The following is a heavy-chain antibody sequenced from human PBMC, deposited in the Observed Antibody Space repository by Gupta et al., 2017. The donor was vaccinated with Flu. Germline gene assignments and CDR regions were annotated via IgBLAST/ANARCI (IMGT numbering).Heavy chain of an antibody. Sequence: INWGRQAPGQGLERVGWISPYGGQTNIARKFQGRVTLTTDTSTGTAYMELRNLKSEDNDTYYCARESTWGFEGHKDPFDYWGQGALVTVSS. CDR2: ISPYGGQT. CDR3: ARESTWGFEGHKDPFDY. D-gene: IGHD2-2*01. V-gene: IGHV1-18*01. J-gene: IGHJ4*02.